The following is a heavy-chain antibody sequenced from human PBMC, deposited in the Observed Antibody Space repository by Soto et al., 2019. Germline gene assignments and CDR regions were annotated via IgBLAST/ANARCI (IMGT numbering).Heavy chain of an antibody. J-gene: IGHJ3*02. CDR3: AREGHDSGDLEYAFDI. V-gene: IGHV3-48*03. CDR1: GFTFSSYE. CDR2: ISSSGSTI. Sequence: PGGSLRLSCAASGFTFSSYEMNWVRQAPGKGLEWVSYISSSGSTIYYADSVKGRFTISRDNAKNSLYLQMNSLRAEDTAVYYCAREGHDSGDLEYAFDIWGQGTMVTVSS. D-gene: IGHD3-22*01.